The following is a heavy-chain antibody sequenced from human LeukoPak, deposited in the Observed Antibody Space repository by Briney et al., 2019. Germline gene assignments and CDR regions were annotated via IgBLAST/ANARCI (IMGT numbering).Heavy chain of an antibody. J-gene: IGHJ6*03. CDR1: GGSFSSHA. Sequence: VASVKVSCKASGGSFSSHAIAWVRQAPGQGPEWMGGIIPISGTANYAQKFQGRVTITTDESTSTAYMELSSLTSDDTAVYYCARGLQYQLLKALGYYYMDVGGEGTTVTVSS. V-gene: IGHV1-69*05. D-gene: IGHD2-2*01. CDR2: IIPISGTA. CDR3: ARGLQYQLLKALGYYYMDV.